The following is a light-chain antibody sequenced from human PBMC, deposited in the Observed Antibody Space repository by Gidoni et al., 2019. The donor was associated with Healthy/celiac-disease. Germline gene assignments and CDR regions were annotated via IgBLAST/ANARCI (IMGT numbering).Light chain of an antibody. V-gene: IGKV3-11*01. CDR2: DAS. CDR1: QSVSSY. Sequence: ELVLTQSTATLSWSPGERATLSCRASQSVSSYLAWYQQKPGQSPRLLIYDASNRATGIPARFSGSGSGTDFTLTISSLEPEDFAVYYCQQRSNWLLTFGPGTKVDIK. J-gene: IGKJ3*01. CDR3: QQRSNWLLT.